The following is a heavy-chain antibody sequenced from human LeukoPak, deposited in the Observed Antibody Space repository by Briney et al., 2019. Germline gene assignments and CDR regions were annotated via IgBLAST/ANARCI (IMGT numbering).Heavy chain of an antibody. D-gene: IGHD3-22*01. CDR3: AKTNYYDTTDDKPYTTHFDY. CDR1: GFTVSSNS. CDR2: IGGSGTKT. V-gene: IGHV3-23*01. J-gene: IGHJ4*02. Sequence: PGGSLRLSCTVSGFTVSSNSMSWVRQAAGKGLEWVSAIGGSGTKTFYAESVKGRFTISRDNSNNILFLQMDSLRAEDTAMYYCAKTNYYDTTDDKPYTTHFDYWGQGALVTVSS.